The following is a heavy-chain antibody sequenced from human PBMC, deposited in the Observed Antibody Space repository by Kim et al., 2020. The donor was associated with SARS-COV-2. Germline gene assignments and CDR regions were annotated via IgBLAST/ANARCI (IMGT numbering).Heavy chain of an antibody. Sequence: ASVKVSCKASGYTFTSYGISWVRQAPGQGLEWMGWISAYNGNTNYAQKLQGRVTMTTDTSTSTAYMELRSLRSDDTAVYYCATLTIFGVDTHGGLDYWGQGTLVTVSS. CDR2: ISAYNGNT. CDR1: GYTFTSYG. V-gene: IGHV1-18*01. D-gene: IGHD3-3*01. CDR3: ATLTIFGVDTHGGLDY. J-gene: IGHJ4*02.